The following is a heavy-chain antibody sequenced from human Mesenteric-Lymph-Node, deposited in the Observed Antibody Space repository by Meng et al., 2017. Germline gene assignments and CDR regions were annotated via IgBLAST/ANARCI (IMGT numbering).Heavy chain of an antibody. V-gene: IGHV3-30*01. J-gene: IGHJ4*02. Sequence: GESLKISCATSGFTFSSYIIHWVRQAPDTGLEWVALTSCDGTKTYYANSVKGRFTISRDNSKSTLYLQMDSLRPEDTAVYYCARDPGTIPEKINYYFDHWGQGTLVTVSS. CDR1: GFTFSSYI. CDR2: TSCDGTKT. D-gene: IGHD3-10*01. CDR3: ARDPGTIPEKINYYFDH.